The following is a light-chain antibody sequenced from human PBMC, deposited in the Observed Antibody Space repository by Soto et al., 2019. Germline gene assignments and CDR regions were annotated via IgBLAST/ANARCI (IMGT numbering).Light chain of an antibody. CDR3: QQYRSAST. Sequence: DIQMTQSPSTLPAFVGDRVTITCRASQSGNWLAWYQQKPGKAPRLLISKASTLESGVPSRFSGSGSGTEFTLSISSLQPEDFATCYCQQYRSASTFGQGTKLEIK. CDR2: KAS. V-gene: IGKV1-5*03. CDR1: QSGNW. J-gene: IGKJ2*02.